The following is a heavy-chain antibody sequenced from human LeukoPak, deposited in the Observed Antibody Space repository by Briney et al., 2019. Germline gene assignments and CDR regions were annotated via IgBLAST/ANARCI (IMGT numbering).Heavy chain of an antibody. CDR2: MNPNSGNT. Sequence: EASVKVSCKASGYTFTSYDINWVRQATGQGLEWMGWMNPNSGNTGYAQKFQGRVTMTRNTSISTAYMELSSLRSEDTAVYYCARELPKYYYVNWFDPWGQGTLVTVSS. CDR1: GYTFTSYD. CDR3: ARELPKYYYVNWFDP. V-gene: IGHV1-8*01. D-gene: IGHD3-10*02. J-gene: IGHJ5*02.